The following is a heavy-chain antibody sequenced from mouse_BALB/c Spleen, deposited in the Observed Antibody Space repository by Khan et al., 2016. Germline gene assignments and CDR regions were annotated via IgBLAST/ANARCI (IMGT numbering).Heavy chain of an antibody. D-gene: IGHD1-1*01. J-gene: IGHJ1*01. CDR1: GDSITSGY. Sequence: EVQLQESGPSLVKPSQTLSLTCSVTGDSITSGYWNWIRKFPGNKLEYMGYISYSGSTYYNPSLKSRISITRDTSKNQYYLQLNSVTTEDTATYYCARWYYGSSWYFDVWGAGTTVTVSS. CDR2: ISYSGST. V-gene: IGHV3-8*02. CDR3: ARWYYGSSWYFDV.